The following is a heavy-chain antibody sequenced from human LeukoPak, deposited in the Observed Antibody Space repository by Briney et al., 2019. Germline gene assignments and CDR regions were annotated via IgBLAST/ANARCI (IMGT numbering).Heavy chain of an antibody. J-gene: IGHJ4*02. Sequence: RGSLRLSCAASGFTFSSYWMHWVRQAPGKGLVWVSRINSDGSSTSYADSVKGRFTISRDNAKNTLYLQMNSLRAEDTAVYYCARAYYYGSGSYYNGYYFDYWGQGTLVTVSS. CDR2: INSDGSST. CDR1: GFTFSSYW. D-gene: IGHD3-10*01. CDR3: ARAYYYGSGSYYNGYYFDY. V-gene: IGHV3-74*01.